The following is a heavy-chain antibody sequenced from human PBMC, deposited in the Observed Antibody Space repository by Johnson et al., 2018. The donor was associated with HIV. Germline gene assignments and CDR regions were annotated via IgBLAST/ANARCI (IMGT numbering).Heavy chain of an antibody. V-gene: IGHV3-66*01. CDR1: GFTVSSNY. D-gene: IGHD6-6*01. Sequence: VQLVASGGAFVQPGGFLRLSCAASGFTVSSNYMNWARQAPGKGLEWVSSISGGSTYYADSVKGRFTIYRANSKNTLYLQMNSLRAEYTAVYYCATVLAGIPARPLPFDAFDYSGQGTMVHVPS. J-gene: IGHJ3*01. CDR3: ATVLAGIPARPLPFDAFDY. CDR2: ISGGST.